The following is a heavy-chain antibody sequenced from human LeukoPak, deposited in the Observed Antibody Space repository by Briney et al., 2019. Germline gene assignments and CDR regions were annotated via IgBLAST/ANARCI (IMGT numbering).Heavy chain of an antibody. J-gene: IGHJ5*02. Sequence: PSETLSLTCTVSGGSISSSSYYWGWIRQPPGKGLEWIGYIYYSGSTNYNPSLKSRVTISVDTSKNQFSLKLSSVTAADTAVYYCARGYSYGYIWFDPWGQGTLVTVSS. CDR2: IYYSGST. CDR3: ARGYSYGYIWFDP. V-gene: IGHV4-61*05. D-gene: IGHD5-18*01. CDR1: GGSISSSSYY.